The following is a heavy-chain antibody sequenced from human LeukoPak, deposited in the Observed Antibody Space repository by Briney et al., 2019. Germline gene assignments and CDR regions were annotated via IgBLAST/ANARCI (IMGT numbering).Heavy chain of an antibody. Sequence: PGGSLRLSCAASGFTFSSYGMHWVRQAPGKGLVWVSGINTDGSYTSYADSVKGRFTISRDNAKNTLYLQMNSLRVEDTAVYYCYGANAEHWGQGTLVTVSS. D-gene: IGHD4-23*01. CDR3: YGANAEH. V-gene: IGHV3-74*01. J-gene: IGHJ1*01. CDR2: INTDGSYT. CDR1: GFTFSSYG.